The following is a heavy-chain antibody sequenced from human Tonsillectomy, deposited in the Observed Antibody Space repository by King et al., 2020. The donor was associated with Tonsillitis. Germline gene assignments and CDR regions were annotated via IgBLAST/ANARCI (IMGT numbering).Heavy chain of an antibody. Sequence: VQLVESGGGVVQPGRSLRLSCAASGFTFSSYGMHWVRQAPGKGLEWVAVISYDGSSKYYADSVVGRFTISRDNSKNTLYLQMNSLRAEDTAVYYCAKVLDNHDSSGHELIAYWGQGTLVTVSS. CDR3: AKVLDNHDSSGHELIAY. V-gene: IGHV3-30*18. J-gene: IGHJ4*02. CDR1: GFTFSSYG. D-gene: IGHD3-22*01. CDR2: ISYDGSSK.